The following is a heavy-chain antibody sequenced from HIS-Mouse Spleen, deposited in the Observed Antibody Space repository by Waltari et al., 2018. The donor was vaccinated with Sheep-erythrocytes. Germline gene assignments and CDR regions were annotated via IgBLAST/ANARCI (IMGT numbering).Heavy chain of an antibody. CDR2: MNPNRGKK. J-gene: IGHJ3*02. V-gene: IGHV1-8*01. D-gene: IGHD3-16*01. CDR3: ARGPTFGGVINAFDI. CDR1: GYTFTSYD. Sequence: QVQLVQSGAEVKKPGASVKVSCKASGYTFTSYDINWVRQATGQGLEWMGWMNPNRGKKGYAQKCQGRVTMTRNTSISTAYMELSSLRSEDTAVYYCARGPTFGGVINAFDIWGQGTMVTVSS.